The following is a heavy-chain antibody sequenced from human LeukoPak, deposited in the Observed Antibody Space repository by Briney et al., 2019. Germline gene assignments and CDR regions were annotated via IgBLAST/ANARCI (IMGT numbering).Heavy chain of an antibody. V-gene: IGHV3-7*03. CDR3: ARDLYNSASK. CDR2: IKQDGGEK. D-gene: IGHD6-25*01. Sequence: GGSLRLSCAASGFTFSSSWMTWVRQAPGKGLEWVANIKQDGGEKYYEDSVKGRFTISRDNAKNSLYLQMNSLRAEDTAVYYCARDLYNSASKWGQGTLVTVSS. CDR1: GFTFSSSW. J-gene: IGHJ4*02.